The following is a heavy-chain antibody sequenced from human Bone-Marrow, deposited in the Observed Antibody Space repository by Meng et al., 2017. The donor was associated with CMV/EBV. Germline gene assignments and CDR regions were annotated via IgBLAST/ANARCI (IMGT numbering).Heavy chain of an antibody. Sequence: ISSYYWSWNRQPAGKGLEWIGRIYTSGSTNYNPSLKSRVTMSVDTSKNQFSLKLSSVTAADTAVYYCARDYYDFWSGYYKSGGYDYWGQGTLVTVSS. V-gene: IGHV4-4*07. J-gene: IGHJ4*02. CDR1: ISSYY. CDR2: IYTSGST. CDR3: ARDYYDFWSGYYKSGGYDY. D-gene: IGHD3-3*01.